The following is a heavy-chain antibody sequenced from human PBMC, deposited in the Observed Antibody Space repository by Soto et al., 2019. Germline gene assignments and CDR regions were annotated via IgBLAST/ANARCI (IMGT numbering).Heavy chain of an antibody. CDR2: ISKSGGTT. CDR1: GFTFSAYE. V-gene: IGHV3-48*03. CDR3: VREGHYYFDY. J-gene: IGHJ4*02. Sequence: GGSLRLSCAASGFTFSAYEMHWVRQAPGQGLEWVSYISKSGGTTYYADSVKGRFTISRDDAKNSVYLQMSSLRLEDMAVYKCVREGHYYFDYWGQGARVTVSS.